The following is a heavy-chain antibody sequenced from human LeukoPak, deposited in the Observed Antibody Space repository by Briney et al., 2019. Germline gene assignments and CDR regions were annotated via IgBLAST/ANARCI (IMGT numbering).Heavy chain of an antibody. CDR1: GGTFSSYA. Sequence: ASVKVSCKASGGTFSSYAISWMRQAPGQGLEWMGRIIPIFGIANYAQKFQGRVTITADKSTSTAYMELSSLRSEDTAVYYCANYYDSSGHRHWGQGTLVTVSS. J-gene: IGHJ4*02. CDR2: IIPIFGIA. D-gene: IGHD3-22*01. V-gene: IGHV1-69*04. CDR3: ANYYDSSGHRH.